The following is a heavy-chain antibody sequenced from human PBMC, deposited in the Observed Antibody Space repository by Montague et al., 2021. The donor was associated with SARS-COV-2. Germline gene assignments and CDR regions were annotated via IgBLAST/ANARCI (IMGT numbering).Heavy chain of an antibody. D-gene: IGHD1-1*01. Sequence: SLRLSCAASGFTFNTYDMSWVRQAPGQGLEWVSCISGSGGTYYAGSVKGRFAISRDTSNNTLYLQMNSLRAEDTAIYYCAKQRGTITTTFDYWGQGSLVTVSS. J-gene: IGHJ4*02. CDR2: ISGSGGT. CDR1: GFTFNTYD. CDR3: AKQRGTITTTFDY. V-gene: IGHV3-23*01.